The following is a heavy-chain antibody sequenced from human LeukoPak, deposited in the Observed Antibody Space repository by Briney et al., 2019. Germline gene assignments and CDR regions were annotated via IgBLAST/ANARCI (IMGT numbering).Heavy chain of an antibody. V-gene: IGHV1-8*01. J-gene: IGHJ6*02. Sequence: ASVRVSCKASGYTFTAYDINWVRQATGQGLEWMGWMNPNSGNTGYAQQSQGRVTMTRSTSMSTAYMELSGLRSEDTAVYYCARLLRWEAPPDYYFPLDVWGQGTTVTVSS. CDR1: GYTFTAYD. CDR3: ARLLRWEAPPDYYFPLDV. CDR2: MNPNSGNT. D-gene: IGHD1-26*01.